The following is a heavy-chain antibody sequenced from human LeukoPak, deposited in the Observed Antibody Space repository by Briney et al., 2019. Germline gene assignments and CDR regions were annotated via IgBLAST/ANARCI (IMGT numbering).Heavy chain of an antibody. CDR1: GFTFSSYG. V-gene: IGHV3-33*01. CDR2: IWSDGSKK. D-gene: IGHD6-19*01. Sequence: PGGSLRLSCAASGFTFSSYGMHWVRQAPGKGLEWVAIIWSDGSKKYYADSVKGRFTISRDNSKNTLYLQMNSLRAEDTAVHYCARGRLAVAGWIDYWGQGTLVTVSS. J-gene: IGHJ4*02. CDR3: ARGRLAVAGWIDY.